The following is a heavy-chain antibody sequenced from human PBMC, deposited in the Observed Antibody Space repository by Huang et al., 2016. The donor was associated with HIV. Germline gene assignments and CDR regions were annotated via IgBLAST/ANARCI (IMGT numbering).Heavy chain of an antibody. CDR3: ARPLTGTTALGY. J-gene: IGHJ4*02. CDR1: GSSISSSYY. V-gene: IGHV4-39*01. Sequence: QLQLQESGPGLVKPSETLSLTCTVSGSSISSSYYWGWIRQPPGKGLEWIGNIYYRGNISSNPSLKRRVTISVDTSKNPISLKVDSVTAADTAVYYCARPLTGTTALGYWGQGTLVTVSS. D-gene: IGHD1-20*01. CDR2: IYYRGNI.